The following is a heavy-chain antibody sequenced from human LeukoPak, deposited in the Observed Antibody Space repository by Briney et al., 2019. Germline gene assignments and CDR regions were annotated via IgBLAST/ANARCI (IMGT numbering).Heavy chain of an antibody. CDR2: IYHSGST. CDR1: GYSITGGYY. Sequence: SETLSLTCAVSGYSITGGYYWGWMRRPPWKGLEWIGSIYHSGSTYYNPSLKSRVTISVDTSKNQFYLRLTSVTAADTAVYYCAPHRYSSGCHSVGWGQGTLVTVSS. V-gene: IGHV4-38-2*01. D-gene: IGHD6-19*01. J-gene: IGHJ4*02. CDR3: APHRYSSGCHSVG.